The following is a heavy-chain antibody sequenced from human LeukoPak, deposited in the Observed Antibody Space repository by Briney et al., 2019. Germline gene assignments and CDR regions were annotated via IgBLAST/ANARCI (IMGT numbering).Heavy chain of an antibody. CDR3: ARDSPYGDYPFDY. V-gene: IGHV3-48*02. D-gene: IGHD4-17*01. Sequence: GRSLRLSCAASGFTFSSYGMHWVRQAPGKGLEWVSYITSSSITIYYADSVKGRFTISRDNAKNSLYLQMNSLRDEDTAVYYCARDSPYGDYPFDYWGQGTLVTVSS. CDR1: GFTFSSYG. CDR2: ITSSSITI. J-gene: IGHJ4*02.